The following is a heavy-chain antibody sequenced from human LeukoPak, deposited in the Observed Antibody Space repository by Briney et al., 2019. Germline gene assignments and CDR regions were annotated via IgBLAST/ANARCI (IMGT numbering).Heavy chain of an antibody. J-gene: IGHJ5*02. CDR3: ARIKVPAAVDP. CDR2: MYTSGNT. Sequence: SETLSLTCTVSGGSISTYYWSWIRQPAGKGLEWIGRMYTSGNTNYNPSLKSRVTMSVDTSKNQFSLKLSSVTAADTAVYYCARIKVPAAVDPWGQGTLVTVSS. D-gene: IGHD2-2*01. V-gene: IGHV4-4*07. CDR1: GGSISTYY.